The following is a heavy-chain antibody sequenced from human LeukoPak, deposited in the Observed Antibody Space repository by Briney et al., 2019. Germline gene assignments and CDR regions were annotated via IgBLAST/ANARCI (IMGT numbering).Heavy chain of an antibody. J-gene: IGHJ5*02. V-gene: IGHV3-23*01. Sequence: PGGSLRLSCAASGFTFSSCAMSWVRQAPGKGLEWVSAISGSGGSTYYADSVKGRFTISRDNSKNTLYLQMNSLRAEDTAVYYCAKESGRSYSSGWGNWFDPWGQGTLVTVSS. D-gene: IGHD6-19*01. CDR3: AKESGRSYSSGWGNWFDP. CDR2: ISGSGGST. CDR1: GFTFSSCA.